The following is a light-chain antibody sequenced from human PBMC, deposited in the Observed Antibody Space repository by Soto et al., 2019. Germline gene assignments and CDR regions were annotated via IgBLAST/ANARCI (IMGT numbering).Light chain of an antibody. J-gene: IGKJ1*01. Sequence: EIVMTQSPATLSVSPGERATLSCRARQSVSSNLAWYQQKPGQAPRRLIYGASTRATGIPARFSGSGSGTEFTLTISSLQTEDFAVYYCQHYNNWPPTWTFGQGTKVEIK. V-gene: IGKV3-15*01. CDR2: GAS. CDR1: QSVSSN. CDR3: QHYNNWPPTWT.